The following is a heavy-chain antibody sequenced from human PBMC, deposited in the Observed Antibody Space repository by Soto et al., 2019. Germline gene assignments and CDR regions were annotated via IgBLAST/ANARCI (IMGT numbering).Heavy chain of an antibody. CDR1: GFSFSNYA. Sequence: EVQLLESGGNLVQPGGSLRLSCAGSGFSFSNYAMSWVRQAPGKGLEWVSVISNSGGSTYYEDYVKGRSTISIDISKNTSYLQMDSLRAEDTAVYYCAKWRGIQRWLGGFDYWGQGTLVTVSS. CDR3: AKWRGIQRWLGGFDY. J-gene: IGHJ4*02. V-gene: IGHV3-23*01. CDR2: ISNSGGST. D-gene: IGHD5-18*01.